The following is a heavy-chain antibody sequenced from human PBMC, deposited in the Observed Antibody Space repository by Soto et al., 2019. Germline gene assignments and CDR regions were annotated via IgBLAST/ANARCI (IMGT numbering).Heavy chain of an antibody. D-gene: IGHD3-22*01. CDR1: GGSISSGDYY. CDR2: IYYSGST. CDR3: ARVNYYDSSGYPYYFDY. Sequence: SETLSLTCTVSGGSISSGDYYWSWIRQPPGKGLEWIGYIYYSGSTYYNPSLKSRVTISVDTSKNQFSLKLSSVTAADTAVYYCARVNYYDSSGYPYYFDYWGQGTLVTSPQ. J-gene: IGHJ4*02. V-gene: IGHV4-30-4*01.